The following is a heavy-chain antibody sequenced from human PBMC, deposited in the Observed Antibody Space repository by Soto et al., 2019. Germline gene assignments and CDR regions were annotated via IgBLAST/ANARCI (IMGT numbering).Heavy chain of an antibody. J-gene: IGHJ4*02. CDR3: AKDSSSFRRRFDY. V-gene: IGHV3-9*01. Sequence: EVQLVESGGGLVQPGRSLRLSCAASGFTFDDYAMHWVRQAPGKGLEWVSGISWNSGSIGYADSVKGRFTISRDNAKNSLYLQMNSLRAEDTALYYCAKDSSSFRRRFDYWGQGTLVTFSS. CDR1: GFTFDDYA. CDR2: ISWNSGSI. D-gene: IGHD6-6*01.